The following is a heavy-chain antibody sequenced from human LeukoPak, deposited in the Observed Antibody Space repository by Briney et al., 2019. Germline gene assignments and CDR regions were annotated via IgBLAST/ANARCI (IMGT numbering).Heavy chain of an antibody. Sequence: GGSLRLSCVASGFTFSRYWMHWVRQAPGKGLVWVSHINSDESSATYADSVKGRFTISRDNAKNTLYLQMNSLRDEDTAAYYCARDTPQLGIDYWGQGTLATVSS. CDR3: ARDTPQLGIDY. J-gene: IGHJ4*02. V-gene: IGHV3-74*03. CDR1: GFTFSRYW. CDR2: INSDESSA. D-gene: IGHD7-27*01.